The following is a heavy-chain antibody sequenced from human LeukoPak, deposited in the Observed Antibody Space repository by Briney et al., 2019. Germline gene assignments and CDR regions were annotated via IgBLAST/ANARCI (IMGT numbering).Heavy chain of an antibody. CDR1: GFTFSTYS. CDR2: ISSSSSII. CDR3: ARDIGGSYTAIDY. D-gene: IGHD1-26*01. Sequence: GGSLRLSCAASGFTFSTYSMNWVRQAPGKGLEWVSFISSSSSIINYVDSVRGRFTISRDNAKNSLYLQMNSLRAEDTAVYYCARDIGGSYTAIDYWGQGTLVTVSS. J-gene: IGHJ4*02. V-gene: IGHV3-48*04.